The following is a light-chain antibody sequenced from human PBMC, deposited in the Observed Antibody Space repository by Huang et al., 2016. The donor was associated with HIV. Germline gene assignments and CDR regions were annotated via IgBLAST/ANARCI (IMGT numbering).Light chain of an antibody. V-gene: IGKV1-5*03. CDR3: QQCNSIPIT. Sequence: DIQMTQSPSTLSAFVGDRVVITCRASQSLSNWLAWYQQKPGKAPKLLIYKATTLENGCPSRIIGSGSGTKFTITINSLQPDDFATYYCQQCNSIPITFGQGTRLEI. J-gene: IGKJ5*01. CDR1: QSLSNW. CDR2: KAT.